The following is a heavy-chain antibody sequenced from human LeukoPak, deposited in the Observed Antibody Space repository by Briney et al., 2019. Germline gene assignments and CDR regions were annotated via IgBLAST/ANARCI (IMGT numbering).Heavy chain of an antibody. CDR3: ARKGIAAAGGLDY. CDR1: GFTFSSYA. Sequence: PGRSLRLSCAASGFTFSSYAMRWVRQAPGKGLEWVAVISYDGSNKYYADSVKGRFTISRDNSKNTLYLQMNSLRAEDTAVYYCARKGIAAAGGLDYWGQGTLVTVSS. CDR2: ISYDGSNK. J-gene: IGHJ4*02. D-gene: IGHD6-13*01. V-gene: IGHV3-30-3*01.